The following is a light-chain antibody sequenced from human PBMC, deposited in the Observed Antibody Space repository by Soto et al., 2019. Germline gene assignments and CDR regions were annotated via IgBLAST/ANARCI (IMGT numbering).Light chain of an antibody. CDR2: DAS. CDR3: QQYDSYSWT. Sequence: DIQMTQSPSTLSASVGDRVTITCRASQSISSWLAWYQQKPGKAPKLLIYDASSLESGVPSRFSGSGSGTEFPLTLSSLQTDDFASYYCQQYDSYSWTFGQGTKVDIK. V-gene: IGKV1-5*01. J-gene: IGKJ1*01. CDR1: QSISSW.